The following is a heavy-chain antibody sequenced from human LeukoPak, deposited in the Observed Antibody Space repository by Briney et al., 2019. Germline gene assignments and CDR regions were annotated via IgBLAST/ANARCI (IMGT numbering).Heavy chain of an antibody. CDR3: WSFGGPVLRYFDWPDAFDI. CDR2: ISGSGGST. D-gene: IGHD3-9*01. CDR1: GFTFSSYA. Sequence: GGSLRLSCAASGFTFSSYAMSWVRQAPGKGLEWVSAISGSGGSTYYADSVKGRFTISRDNSKNTLYLQMNSLRAEDTAVYYCWSFGGPVLRYFDWPDAFDIWGQGTMVTVSS. V-gene: IGHV3-23*01. J-gene: IGHJ3*02.